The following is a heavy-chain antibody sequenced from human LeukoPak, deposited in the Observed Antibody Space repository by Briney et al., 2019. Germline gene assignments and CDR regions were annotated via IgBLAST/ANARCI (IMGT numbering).Heavy chain of an antibody. D-gene: IGHD4-17*01. CDR3: ARLKATVSIHAYFDS. V-gene: IGHV4-59*01. J-gene: IGHJ4*02. Sequence: SETLSLTCTVSGGSFSSYYWTWIRQPPGKGLEWIGYNDHSGSTNYNPSLKSRVSISSDTSKNQFSLELSSVTAADTAVYYCARLKATVSIHAYFDSWGQGTLVTVSS. CDR2: NDHSGST. CDR1: GGSFSSYY.